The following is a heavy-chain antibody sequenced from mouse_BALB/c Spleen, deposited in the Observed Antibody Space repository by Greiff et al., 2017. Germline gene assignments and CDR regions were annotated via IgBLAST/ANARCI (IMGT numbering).Heavy chain of an antibody. CDR1: GFTFSSYT. D-gene: IGHD1-3*01. CDR3: ARQEWSYYWYFDV. J-gene: IGHJ1*01. CDR2: ISNGGGST. Sequence: EVKLMESGGGLVQPGGSLKLSCAASGFTFSSYTMSWVRQTPEKRLEWVAYISNGGGSTYYPDTVKGRFTISRDNAKNTLYLQMSSLKSEDTAMYYCARQEWSYYWYFDVWGAGTTVTVSA. V-gene: IGHV5-12-2*01.